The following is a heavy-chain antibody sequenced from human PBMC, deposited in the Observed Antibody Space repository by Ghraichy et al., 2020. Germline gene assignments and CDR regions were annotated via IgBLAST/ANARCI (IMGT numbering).Heavy chain of an antibody. V-gene: IGHV1-2*02. Sequence: ASVKVSCKASGYTFTGYYMHWVRQAPGQGLEWMGWINPNSGGTNYAQKFQGRVTMTRDTSISTAYMELSRLRSDDTAVYYCARTIPGATESALDYWGQGTLVTVSS. CDR1: GYTFTGYY. CDR2: INPNSGGT. J-gene: IGHJ4*02. D-gene: IGHD1-26*01. CDR3: ARTIPGATESALDY.